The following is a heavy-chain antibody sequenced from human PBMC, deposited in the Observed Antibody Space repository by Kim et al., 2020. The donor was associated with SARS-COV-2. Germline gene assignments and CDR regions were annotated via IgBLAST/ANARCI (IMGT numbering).Heavy chain of an antibody. CDR3: ARRARTMTMVRGVIGGVDY. Sequence: SETLSLTCTVSGGSISSSSYYWGWIRQPPGKGLEWIGSIYYSGSTYYNPSLKSRVTISVDTSKNQFSLKLSSVTAADTAVYYCARRARTMTMVRGVIGGVDYWGQGTLVPVSS. CDR1: GGSISSSSYY. D-gene: IGHD3-10*01. J-gene: IGHJ4*02. CDR2: IYYSGST. V-gene: IGHV4-39*01.